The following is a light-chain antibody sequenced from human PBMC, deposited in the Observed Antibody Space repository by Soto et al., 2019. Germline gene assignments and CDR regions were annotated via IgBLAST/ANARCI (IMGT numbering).Light chain of an antibody. V-gene: IGLV2-14*01. CDR3: ASYTTSSTYV. CDR1: SSDVGGYSY. CDR2: DVS. Sequence: QSALTQPASVSGSPGQSIAISCTGTSSDVGGYSYVSWYQQQPGKAPKLVISDVSNRPSGVSDRFSGSKSGNTASLTISGLQTEDEADYYCASYTTSSTYVLGTGTKVTVL. J-gene: IGLJ1*01.